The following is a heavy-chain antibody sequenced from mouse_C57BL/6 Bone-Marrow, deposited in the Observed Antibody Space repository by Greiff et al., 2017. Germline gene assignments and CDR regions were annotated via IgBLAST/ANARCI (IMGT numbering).Heavy chain of an antibody. J-gene: IGHJ3*01. CDR2: IYPRSGNT. Sequence: QVQLKQSGAELARPGASVKLSCKASGYTFTSYGISWVKQRTGQGLEWIGEIYPRSGNTYYNEKFKGKATLTADKSSSTAYMELRSLTSEDSAVYFCANKAPYYYGRSRFAYWGQGTLVTVSA. CDR3: ANKAPYYYGRSRFAY. CDR1: GYTFTSYG. V-gene: IGHV1-81*01. D-gene: IGHD1-1*01.